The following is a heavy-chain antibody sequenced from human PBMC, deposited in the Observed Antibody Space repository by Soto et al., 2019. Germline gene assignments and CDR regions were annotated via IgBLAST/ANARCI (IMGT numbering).Heavy chain of an antibody. CDR1: GVSISSYY. J-gene: IGHJ5*02. CDR2: IYYSGST. V-gene: IGHV4-59*08. D-gene: IGHD3-3*01. Sequence: SETLSLTCTVSGVSISSYYWSWILQPPGKGLEWIGYIYYSGSTNYNPSLKSRVTISVDTSKNQFSLKLSSVTAADTAVYYCARHAKAYDFSTGYYNPWGQGTLVTV. CDR3: ARHAKAYDFSTGYYNP.